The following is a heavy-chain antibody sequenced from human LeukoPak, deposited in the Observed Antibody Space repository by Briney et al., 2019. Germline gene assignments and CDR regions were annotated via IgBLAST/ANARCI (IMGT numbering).Heavy chain of an antibody. J-gene: IGHJ6*03. V-gene: IGHV1-2*02. CDR1: GYTFTGYY. CDR2: INPSSGGA. D-gene: IGHD6-13*01. Sequence: APVKVSCKASGYTFTGYYLHWVRQAAGHGLEWMGWINPSSGGAKYAQNFQGRVIITTDTSISTAYMELSSLRSDDTAVYYCARSSPPTYYHFYYYMDVWGKGSTVTVSS. CDR3: ARSSPPTYYHFYYYMDV.